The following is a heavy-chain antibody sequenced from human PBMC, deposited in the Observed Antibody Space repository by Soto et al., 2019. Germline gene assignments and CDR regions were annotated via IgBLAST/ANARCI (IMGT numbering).Heavy chain of an antibody. D-gene: IGHD3-10*01. CDR2: IYYSGST. V-gene: IGHV4-59*01. CDR1: CGTIISYY. CDR3: ATAPHYGSRFYYYGMDV. J-gene: IGHJ6*02. Sequence: SLTCTVSCGTIISYYWSWIRQPPGKGLEWIGYIYYSGSTNYNPSLNSRVTISVDTSKNQFFLKLSSVTAADTAVYYCATAPHYGSRFYYYGMDVCGQGTTVPVSS.